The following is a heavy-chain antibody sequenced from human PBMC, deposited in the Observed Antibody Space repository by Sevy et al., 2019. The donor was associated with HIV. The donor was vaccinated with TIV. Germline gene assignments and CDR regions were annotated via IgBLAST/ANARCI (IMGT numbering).Heavy chain of an antibody. CDR2: LSYDARNK. D-gene: IGHD2-2*01. Sequence: GGSLRLSCAASGYIFSSYGIHWVRQAPGKGLEWVAFLSYDARNKYYADSVKGRFTISGDSSKNTFYLQMNNLRADDTSVDYCGKDRDVLLVPSTMRDEYPGYGMDVWGQGTTVTVSS. CDR1: GYIFSSYG. CDR3: GKDRDVLLVPSTMRDEYPGYGMDV. J-gene: IGHJ6*02. V-gene: IGHV3-30*18.